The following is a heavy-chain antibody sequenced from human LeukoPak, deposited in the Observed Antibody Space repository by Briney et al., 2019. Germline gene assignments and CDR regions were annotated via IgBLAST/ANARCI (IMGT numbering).Heavy chain of an antibody. V-gene: IGHV1-46*01. J-gene: IGHJ4*02. CDR3: ATYHPRYQLLVDY. D-gene: IGHD2-2*01. Sequence: ASVKVSCKASGYTFTSYYIHWVRQAPGQGLEWMGIINPSGGSTSYAQKFQGRVTMTRDTSTSTVYMELSSLRSEDTAVYYCATYHPRYQLLVDYWGQGTLVTVSS. CDR2: INPSGGST. CDR1: GYTFTSYY.